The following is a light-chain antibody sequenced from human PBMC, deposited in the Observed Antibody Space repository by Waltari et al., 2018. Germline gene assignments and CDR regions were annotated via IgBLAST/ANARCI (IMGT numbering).Light chain of an antibody. CDR3: QQYKTYPLT. Sequence: DIQMTQSPSTLSASVGDRVTLTCRASQSISDLLAWFQQKPGKAPKVLNKRASNLEDGVPSRFSGSGSGTEFTLTISSLQPDDFATYYCQQYKTYPLTFGGGTKVEI. V-gene: IGKV1-5*03. J-gene: IGKJ4*01. CDR2: RAS. CDR1: QSISDL.